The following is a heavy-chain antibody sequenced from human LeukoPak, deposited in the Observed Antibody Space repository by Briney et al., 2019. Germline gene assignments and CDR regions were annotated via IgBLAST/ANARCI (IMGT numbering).Heavy chain of an antibody. Sequence: SQTLSLTCTVSGGSISSGSYYWSWIRQPAGKGLEWIGRIYTSGSTNYNPSLKSRVTISVDTSKNQFSLKLSSVTAADTAVYYCARTSRTGPNGMDVWGQGTTVTVSS. J-gene: IGHJ6*02. V-gene: IGHV4-61*02. CDR3: ARTSRTGPNGMDV. D-gene: IGHD1/OR15-1a*01. CDR1: GGSISSGSYY. CDR2: IYTSGST.